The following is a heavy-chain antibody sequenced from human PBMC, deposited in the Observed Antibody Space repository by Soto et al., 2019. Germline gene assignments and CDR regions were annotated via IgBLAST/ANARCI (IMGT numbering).Heavy chain of an antibody. CDR1: GFTVSSNY. CDR3: ARSAGNIAVAGTPRDWFDP. Sequence: EVQLVESGGGLIQPGGSLRLSCAASGFTVSSNYMSWVRQAPGKGLEWVSVIYSGGSTYYADSVKGRFTISRDNSKNTLYLRMNSLRAEDTAVYYCARSAGNIAVAGTPRDWFDPWGQGTLVTVSS. J-gene: IGHJ5*02. D-gene: IGHD6-19*01. V-gene: IGHV3-53*01. CDR2: IYSGGST.